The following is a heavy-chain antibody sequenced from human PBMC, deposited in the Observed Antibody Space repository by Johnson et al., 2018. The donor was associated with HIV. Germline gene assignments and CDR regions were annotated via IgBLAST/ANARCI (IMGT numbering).Heavy chain of an antibody. D-gene: IGHD3-22*01. CDR2: ISYDGSNK. V-gene: IGHV3-30-3*01. CDR3: AREGIVDAFDI. Sequence: QVQVVESGGGVVQPGRSLRLSCAASGFTFSSYAMHWVRQAPGKGLEWVAVISYDGSNKYYADSVKGRFTISRDNSKNTLYLQMNSLRAEDTAVYYCAREGIVDAFDIWGQGTMVTVSS. J-gene: IGHJ3*02. CDR1: GFTFSSYA.